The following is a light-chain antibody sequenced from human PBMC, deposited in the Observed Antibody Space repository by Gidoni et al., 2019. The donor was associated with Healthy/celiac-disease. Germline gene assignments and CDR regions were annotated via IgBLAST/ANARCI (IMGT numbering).Light chain of an antibody. CDR3: QQRSNWPPLT. V-gene: IGKV3-11*01. Sequence: EIVLTQSPATLSLSPGERATLSCRDSQSVNSYLAWYHQKPGQAPRLLIYDASNRATGIPARFSGSGSGTDFTLTISSLEPEDFAVYYCQQRSNWPPLTFGGGTKVEIK. CDR1: QSVNSY. J-gene: IGKJ4*01. CDR2: DAS.